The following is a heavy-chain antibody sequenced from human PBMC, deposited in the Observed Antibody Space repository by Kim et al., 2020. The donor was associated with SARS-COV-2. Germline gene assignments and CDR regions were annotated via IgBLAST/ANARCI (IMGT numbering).Heavy chain of an antibody. V-gene: IGHV3-48*04. J-gene: IGHJ4*02. D-gene: IGHD5-12*01. CDR2: K. Sequence: KYYADSVKGRFTISRDNAKNSLYLQMNSLRAEDTAVYYCASLVATLAFDYWGQGTLVTVSS. CDR3: ASLVATLAFDY.